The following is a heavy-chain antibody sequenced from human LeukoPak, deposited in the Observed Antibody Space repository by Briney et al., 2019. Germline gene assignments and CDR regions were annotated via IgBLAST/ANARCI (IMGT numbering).Heavy chain of an antibody. V-gene: IGHV1-8*03. CDR2: MNPNSGNT. CDR3: ATGTDSSGNWVYFDY. Sequence: ASVKVSCKASGYTFTSYDINWVRQATGQGLEWMGWMNPNSGNTGYAQKFQGRVTITRNTSISTAYMELSSLRSEDTAVYYCATGTDSSGNWVYFDYWGQGTLVTVSS. CDR1: GYTFTSYD. J-gene: IGHJ4*02. D-gene: IGHD3-22*01.